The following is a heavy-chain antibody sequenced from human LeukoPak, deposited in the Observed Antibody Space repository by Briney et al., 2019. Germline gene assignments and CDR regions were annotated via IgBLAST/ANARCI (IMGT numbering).Heavy chain of an antibody. CDR3: ATDYGGNSDWYFDL. V-gene: IGHV4-4*08. J-gene: IGHJ2*01. CDR1: GGSISSYY. D-gene: IGHD4-23*01. CDR2: ISPSWGT. Sequence: AEPLSLTCTVSGGSISSYYWSWIRQPPGKGLEWVGFISPSWGTSYNPSLKRQVTISVDTSKRQISMRMSSVTAEDTAVYYCATDYGGNSDWYFDLWGRGTLVTVSS.